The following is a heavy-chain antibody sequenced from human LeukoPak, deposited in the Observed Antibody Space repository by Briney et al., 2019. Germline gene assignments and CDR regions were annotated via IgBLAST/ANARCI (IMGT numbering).Heavy chain of an antibody. CDR2: ISGSAHKI. CDR3: AGRPTGYSSGYIH. Sequence: GGFLRLSCAASGITFSNYAVSWVRQAPEKGLDWVSVISGSAHKIRYADSVKGRFTISRDNSENIVYLQMNNLRVEDTAVYYCAGRPTGYSSGYIHWGQGTLVTVSS. D-gene: IGHD5-18*01. CDR1: GITFSNYA. V-gene: IGHV3-23*01. J-gene: IGHJ4*02.